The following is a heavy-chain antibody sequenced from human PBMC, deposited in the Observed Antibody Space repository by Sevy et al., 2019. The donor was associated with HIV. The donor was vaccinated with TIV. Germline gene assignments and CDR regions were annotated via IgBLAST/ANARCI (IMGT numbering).Heavy chain of an antibody. CDR3: ARDTVVRGAFPTFYYYYYIDV. J-gene: IGHJ6*03. CDR2: IDTRGNA. V-gene: IGHV4-4*07. CDR1: GTSINSYS. Sequence: SETLSLTCTVSGTSINSYSWSWIRQPAGKGLEWIGRIDTRGNANYNPSLKSRVTMSVHTSQTHFSLNLTSVIAADTAVYYCARDTVVRGAFPTFYYYYYIDVWGRGTSVTVSS. D-gene: IGHD3-10*01.